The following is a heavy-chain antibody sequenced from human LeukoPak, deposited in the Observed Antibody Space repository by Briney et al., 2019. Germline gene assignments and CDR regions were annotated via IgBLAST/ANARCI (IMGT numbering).Heavy chain of an antibody. D-gene: IGHD3-3*01. CDR2: INHDGRET. V-gene: IGHV3-7*01. CDR1: GFNFRYFW. Sequence: GGSLRLSCLGSGFNFRYFWMSWVRQAPGKGLEWVANINHDGRETYYADSVKGRFIISRDNAKNSLYLQMNSLRAEDTAVYYCARDSSYYDFWSGYSVDYWGQGTLVTVSS. J-gene: IGHJ4*02. CDR3: ARDSSYYDFWSGYSVDY.